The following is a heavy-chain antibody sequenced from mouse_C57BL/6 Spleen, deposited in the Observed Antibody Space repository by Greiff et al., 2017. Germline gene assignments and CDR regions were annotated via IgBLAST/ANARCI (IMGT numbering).Heavy chain of an antibody. CDR3: ARSLYRGGFAY. CDR1: GYAFSSYW. D-gene: IGHD2-12*01. Sequence: VKLVESGAELVKPGASVKISCKASGYAFSSYWMNWVKQRPGKGLEWIGQIYPGDGDTNYNGKFKGKATLTADKSSSTAYMQLSSLTSEDSAVYFCARSLYRGGFAYWGQGTLVTVSA. J-gene: IGHJ3*01. V-gene: IGHV1-80*01. CDR2: IYPGDGDT.